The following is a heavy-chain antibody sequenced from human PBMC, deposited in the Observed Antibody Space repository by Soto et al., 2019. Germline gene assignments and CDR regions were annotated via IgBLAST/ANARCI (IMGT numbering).Heavy chain of an antibody. D-gene: IGHD6-19*01. J-gene: IGHJ3*02. CDR2: ISSSSSYI. CDR1: GCAFIGGS. Sequence: GGSHRLSVADSGCAFIGGSRNWIHQAPGKGLEWVSSISSSSSYIYYADSVKGRFTISRDNAKNSLYPQMNSLRAEDTAVYYCASLKNGIAVAGYDAFDIWGQGTMVTVSS. V-gene: IGHV3-21*01. CDR3: ASLKNGIAVAGYDAFDI.